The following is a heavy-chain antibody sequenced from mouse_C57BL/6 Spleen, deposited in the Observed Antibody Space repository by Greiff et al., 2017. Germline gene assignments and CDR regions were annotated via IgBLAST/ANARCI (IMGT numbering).Heavy chain of an antibody. CDR3: ARHELVHFDY. Sequence: EVKLMESGGDLVKPGGSLKLSCAASGFTFSSYGMSWVRQTPDKRLEWVATISSGGSYTYYPDSVKGRFIISRDNAKNTLYLQMSSLKSEDTAMYYCARHELVHFDYWGQGTTLTVSS. J-gene: IGHJ2*01. V-gene: IGHV5-6*01. CDR2: ISSGGSYT. CDR1: GFTFSSYG. D-gene: IGHD4-1*01.